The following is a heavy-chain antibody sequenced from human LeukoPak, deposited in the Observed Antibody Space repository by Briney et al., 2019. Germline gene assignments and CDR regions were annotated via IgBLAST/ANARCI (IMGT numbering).Heavy chain of an antibody. CDR3: ARDSLYAEGY. V-gene: IGHV4-61*02. D-gene: IGHD2-2*01. J-gene: IGHJ4*02. CDR2: IYTSGST. Sequence: SQTLSLTCSVCGGSISIGRYLWSWIRQPAGKGLEWIGRIYTSGSTNYNPSLKSRVTISVDTSKNQFSLKLSSVTAADTAVYYCARDSLYAEGYWGQGTLVTVSS. CDR1: GGSISIGRYL.